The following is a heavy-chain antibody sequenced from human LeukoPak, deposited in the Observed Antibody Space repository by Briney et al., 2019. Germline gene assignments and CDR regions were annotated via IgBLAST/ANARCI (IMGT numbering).Heavy chain of an antibody. V-gene: IGHV3-21*01. CDR3: ARDTSPLRFLEWLLALDY. Sequence: GGSLRLSCAASGFTFSSYSMNWVRQAPGKGLEWVSSISSSSSYIYYADSVKGRFTISRDNAKNSLYLQMNSLRAEDTAVYYCARDTSPLRFLEWLLALDYWGQRTLVTVSS. CDR2: ISSSSSYI. D-gene: IGHD3-3*01. J-gene: IGHJ4*02. CDR1: GFTFSSYS.